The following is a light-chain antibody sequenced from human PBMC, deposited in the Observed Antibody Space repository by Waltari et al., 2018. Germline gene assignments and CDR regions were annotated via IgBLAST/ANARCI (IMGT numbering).Light chain of an antibody. V-gene: IGKV1-5*03. CDR3: QQYNSYPGT. CDR2: KAS. CDR1: QNINSW. Sequence: DIQMTQSPSTLSASVGDRITITCRASQNINSWLAWYQQKPGKAPKLLIHKASSLASGVPSSFRCSGSGTEFTLTISSLQPDDFAIYYCQQYNSYPGTFGQGTKVEIK. J-gene: IGKJ1*01.